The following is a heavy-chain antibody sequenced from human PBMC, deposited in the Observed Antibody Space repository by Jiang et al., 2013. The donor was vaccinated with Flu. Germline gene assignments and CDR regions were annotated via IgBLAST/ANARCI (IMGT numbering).Heavy chain of an antibody. Sequence: LLKPSETLSLTCTVSGASVNNGSYYWDWIRQRPGKGLEWIGSIYYGGTTYYNPSLNSRVTVSVDTTKNHFSLKVYSMTAADTALYYCARRTNFYGSGRYFFDYWGQGTLVTVSS. CDR3: ARRTNFYGSGRYFFDY. D-gene: IGHD3-10*01. V-gene: IGHV4-39*02. CDR1: GASVNNGSYY. J-gene: IGHJ4*02. CDR2: IYYGGTT.